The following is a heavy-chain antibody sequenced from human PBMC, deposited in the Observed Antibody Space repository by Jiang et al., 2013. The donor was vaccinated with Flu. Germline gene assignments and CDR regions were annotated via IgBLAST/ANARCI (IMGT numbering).Heavy chain of an antibody. J-gene: IGHJ4*02. V-gene: IGHV4-31*02. CDR2: IYYSGST. Sequence: PGKGLEWIGYIYYSGSTYYNPSLKSRVTISVDTSKNQFSLKLSSVTAADTAVYYCARESRYCSSTSCYTGYWGQGTLVTVSS. CDR3: ARESRYCSSTSCYTGY. D-gene: IGHD2-2*02.